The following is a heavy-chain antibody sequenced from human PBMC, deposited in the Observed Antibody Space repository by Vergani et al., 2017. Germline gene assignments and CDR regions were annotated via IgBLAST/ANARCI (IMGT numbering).Heavy chain of an antibody. CDR1: GYSFTSYW. D-gene: IGHD6-13*01. CDR2: IYPGDSDT. J-gene: IGHJ4*02. CDR3: ARTWAAAAQTLPFDY. Sequence: EVQLVQSGAEVKKPGESLTISCKGSGYSFTSYWIGWVRQMPGKGLEWMGIIYPGDSDTRYSPSFQGQVTISADKSISTAYLQWSSLKASDTAMYYCARTWAAAAQTLPFDYWGQGTLVTVSS. V-gene: IGHV5-51*01.